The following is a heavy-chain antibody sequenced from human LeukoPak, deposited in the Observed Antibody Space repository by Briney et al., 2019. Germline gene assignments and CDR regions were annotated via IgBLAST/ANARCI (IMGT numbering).Heavy chain of an antibody. Sequence: ASVKVSCKASGYILSTKTINWMRQAPGQGPEWMGWISTSTGTPTYAQGFTGRFVFSLDTAVGTAFLQITNLQADDTAVYYCARGPGPPDLRGQGTLVTVSS. CDR2: ISTSTGTP. V-gene: IGHV7-4-1*02. CDR1: GYILSTKT. J-gene: IGHJ5*02. D-gene: IGHD1-14*01. CDR3: ARGPGPPDL.